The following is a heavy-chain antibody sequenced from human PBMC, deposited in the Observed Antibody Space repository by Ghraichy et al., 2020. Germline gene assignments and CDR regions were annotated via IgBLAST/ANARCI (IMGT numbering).Heavy chain of an antibody. CDR3: ARGEDYCVPTEKGDAFDI. J-gene: IGHJ3*02. CDR2: INSYNGGT. CDR1: GYTFTGYY. D-gene: IGHD3-10*02. Sequence: ASVKVSCKASGYTFTGYYIHWVRQAPGQGLEWMGWINSYNGGTNYAQKFQGRVTMTTDTSISTAYMELSRLRSDDTAVYYCARGEDYCVPTEKGDAFDIRVQGRM. V-gene: IGHV1-2*02.